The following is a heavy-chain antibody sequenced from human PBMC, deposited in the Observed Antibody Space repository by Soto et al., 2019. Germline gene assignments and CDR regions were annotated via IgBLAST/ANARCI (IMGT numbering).Heavy chain of an antibody. J-gene: IGHJ4*02. CDR3: ARDFGIAVAGTGDY. CDR1: GYTFTSYG. D-gene: IGHD6-19*01. CDR2: ISAYNGNT. Sequence: ASVTVSCKASGYTFTSYGISWVRQAPGQGLEWMGWISAYNGNTNYAQKLQGRVTMTTDTSTSTAYMELRSLRSDDTAVYYCARDFGIAVAGTGDYWGQRTLVTVSS. V-gene: IGHV1-18*01.